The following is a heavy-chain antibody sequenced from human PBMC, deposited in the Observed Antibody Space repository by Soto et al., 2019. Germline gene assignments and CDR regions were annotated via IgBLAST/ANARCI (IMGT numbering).Heavy chain of an antibody. J-gene: IGHJ4*02. D-gene: IGHD3-16*01. CDR1: GFTFSSYA. Sequence: PGGSLRLSCAASGFTFSSYAMSWVRQAPGKGLEWVSAISGSGGSTYYADSVKGRFTISRDNSKNTLYLQMNSLRAEDTAVYYCAKDLIGGGGVRLGNYWGQGTLVTVSS. V-gene: IGHV3-23*01. CDR3: AKDLIGGGGVRLGNY. CDR2: ISGSGGST.